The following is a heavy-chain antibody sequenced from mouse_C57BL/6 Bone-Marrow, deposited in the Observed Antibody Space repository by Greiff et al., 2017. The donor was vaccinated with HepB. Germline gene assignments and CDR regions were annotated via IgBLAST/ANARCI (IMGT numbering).Heavy chain of an antibody. J-gene: IGHJ1*03. V-gene: IGHV10-1*01. Sequence: EVQRVESGGGLVQPKGSLKLSCAASGFSFNTYAMNWVRQAPGKGLEWVARIRSKSNNYATYYADSVKDRFTISRDDSESMLYLQMNNLKTEDTAMYYCVRHDYYGSSGDWYFDVWGTGTTVTVSS. D-gene: IGHD1-1*01. CDR1: GFSFNTYA. CDR3: VRHDYYGSSGDWYFDV. CDR2: IRSKSNNYAT.